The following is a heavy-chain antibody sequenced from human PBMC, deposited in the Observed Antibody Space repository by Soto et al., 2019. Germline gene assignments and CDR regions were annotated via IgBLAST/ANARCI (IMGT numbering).Heavy chain of an antibody. CDR1: GYTFTGYY. J-gene: IGHJ4*02. Sequence: ASVKVSCKASGYTFTGYYMHWVRQAPGQGLEWMGWINPNSGGTNYAQKFQGWVTMTRDTSISTAYMELSRLRSDDTAVYYCARDSNWAPYYYFDYWGQGTLVTVSS. CDR2: INPNSGGT. CDR3: ARDSNWAPYYYFDY. D-gene: IGHD7-27*01. V-gene: IGHV1-2*04.